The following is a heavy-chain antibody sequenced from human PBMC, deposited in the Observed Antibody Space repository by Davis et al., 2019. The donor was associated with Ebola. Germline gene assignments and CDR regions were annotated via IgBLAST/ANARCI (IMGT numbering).Heavy chain of an antibody. V-gene: IGHV3-74*01. D-gene: IGHD3-10*01. CDR2: INSDGSST. J-gene: IGHJ6*02. CDR1: GFTFSSYW. Sequence: GESLKISCAASGFTFSSYWMHWVRQAPGKGLVWVSRINSDGSSTSYADSVKGRFTISRDNAKNTLYLQMNSLRAEDTAVYYCAREFGYYGMDVWGQGTTVTVSS. CDR3: AREFGYYGMDV.